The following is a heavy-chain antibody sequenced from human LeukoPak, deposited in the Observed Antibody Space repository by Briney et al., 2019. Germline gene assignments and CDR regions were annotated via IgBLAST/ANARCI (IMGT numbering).Heavy chain of an antibody. Sequence: SETLSLTCAVYGGSFSGYYWSWIRQPPGKGLEWIGEINHSGSTNYNPSLKSRVTISVDTSKNQFSLKLSSVTAADTAVYYCASSYDSSGPGAFDIWGQGTMVTVSS. V-gene: IGHV4-34*01. D-gene: IGHD3-22*01. CDR2: INHSGST. J-gene: IGHJ3*02. CDR1: GGSFSGYY. CDR3: ASSYDSSGPGAFDI.